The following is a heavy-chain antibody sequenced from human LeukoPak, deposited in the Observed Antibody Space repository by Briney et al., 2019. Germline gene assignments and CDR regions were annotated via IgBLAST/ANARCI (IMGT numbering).Heavy chain of an antibody. J-gene: IGHJ4*02. CDR1: GFTVSSNY. D-gene: IGHD5-18*01. Sequence: GGSLRLSCAASGFTVSSNYMSWVRQAPGKGLEGVSVIFSGGSTYYADSVKGRFTISSDNSKNTLHLQMNSLRAEDTAVYYCARGGLPPGYSYGYYFDFWGQGTLVTVSS. V-gene: IGHV3-66*01. CDR2: IFSGGST. CDR3: ARGGLPPGYSYGYYFDF.